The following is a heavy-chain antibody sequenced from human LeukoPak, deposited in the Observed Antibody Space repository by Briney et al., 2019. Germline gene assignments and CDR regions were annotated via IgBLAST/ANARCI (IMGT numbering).Heavy chain of an antibody. V-gene: IGHV3-48*01. Sequence: GGSLRLSCAASGFTFSSYSMNWVRQAPGKGLEWVSYISSSSSSTIYYADSVKGRFTISRDNAKNSLYLQMNSLRAEDTAVYYCARVTYDFWSSPTYYMDVWGKGTTVTVSS. D-gene: IGHD3-3*01. CDR2: ISSSSSSTI. J-gene: IGHJ6*03. CDR1: GFTFSSYS. CDR3: ARVTYDFWSSPTYYMDV.